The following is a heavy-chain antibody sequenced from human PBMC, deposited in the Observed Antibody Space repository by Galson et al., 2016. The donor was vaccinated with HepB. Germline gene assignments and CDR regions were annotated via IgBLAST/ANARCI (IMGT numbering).Heavy chain of an antibody. CDR1: GDSISTTRYY. Sequence: SETLSLTCTVSGDSISTTRYYWGWIRQPPGKGLEWIGSIFYSGSTNYSPSLKSRITISVDRSRNQLSLKLNSVTAADTAVYYCARRDSSGWYSNAFDMWGQGTLVTVSS. CDR2: IFYSGST. D-gene: IGHD6-19*01. V-gene: IGHV4-39*01. CDR3: ARRDSSGWYSNAFDM. J-gene: IGHJ3*02.